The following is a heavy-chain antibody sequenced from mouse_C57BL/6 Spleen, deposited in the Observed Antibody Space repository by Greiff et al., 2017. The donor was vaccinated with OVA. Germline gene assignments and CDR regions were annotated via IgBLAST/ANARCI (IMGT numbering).Heavy chain of an antibody. CDR3: ARRRVNYFDY. CDR2: IDPSDSYT. CDR1: GYTFTSYW. V-gene: IGHV1-50*01. J-gene: IGHJ2*01. Sequence: VQLQQPGAELVKPGASVKLSCKASGYTFTSYWMQWVKQRPGQGLEWIGEIDPSDSYTNYNQKFKGKATLTVDTSSSTAYMQLSSLTSEDSAVYYCARRRVNYFDYWGQGTTLTVSS.